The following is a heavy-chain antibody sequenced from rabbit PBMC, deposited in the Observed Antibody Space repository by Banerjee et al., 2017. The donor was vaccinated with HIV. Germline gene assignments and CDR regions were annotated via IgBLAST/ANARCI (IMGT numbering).Heavy chain of an antibody. CDR2: IYTTSGNT. Sequence: QSLEESGGDLVKPGASLTLTCTASGFSFSSSYYMCWVRQAPGKGLEWIACIYTTSGNTYYASWAKGRFTISKTSSTTVTLQMTSLTAADTATYFCARDYAGSNSVYYFDLWGQGTLVT. CDR1: GFSFSSSYY. D-gene: IGHD4-2*01. CDR3: ARDYAGSNSVYYFDL. J-gene: IGHJ4*01. V-gene: IGHV1S40*01.